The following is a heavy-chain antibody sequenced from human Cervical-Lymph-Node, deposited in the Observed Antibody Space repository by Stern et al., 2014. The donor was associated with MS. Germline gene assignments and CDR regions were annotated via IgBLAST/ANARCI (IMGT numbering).Heavy chain of an antibody. Sequence: DQLVESGGGVVQPGRSLRLSCAASGFTFSSYGMHWVRQAPGKGLEWVAVIWYDGSNKYYADSVKGRFTISRDNSKNTLYLQMNSLRAEDTAVYYCARGGYSSSWYTHWGQGTLVTVSS. CDR1: GFTFSSYG. D-gene: IGHD6-13*01. V-gene: IGHV3-33*01. J-gene: IGHJ4*02. CDR3: ARGGYSSSWYTH. CDR2: IWYDGSNK.